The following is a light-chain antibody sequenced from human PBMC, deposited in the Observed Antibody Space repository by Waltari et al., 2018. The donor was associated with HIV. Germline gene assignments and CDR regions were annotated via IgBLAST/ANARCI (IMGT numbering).Light chain of an antibody. J-gene: IGLJ2*01. CDR1: KLGDKY. V-gene: IGLV3-1*01. Sequence: SYELTQPPSMSVSPGQTASITCSGDKLGDKYVCWYQQRPGQSPVMVIYQNSERPSGVPERFSGSKSGNTATLTISGTQAINEADYYCQAWDNKSAVFGGGTKLTVL. CDR2: QNS. CDR3: QAWDNKSAV.